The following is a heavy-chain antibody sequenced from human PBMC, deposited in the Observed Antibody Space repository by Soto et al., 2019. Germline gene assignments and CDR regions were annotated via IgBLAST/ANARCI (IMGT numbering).Heavy chain of an antibody. CDR2: IGTAGDT. CDR3: ARPPPGGNHYYNGMDV. J-gene: IGHJ6*02. Sequence: PGGSLRLSCAASGFTFSSYDMQWVRQATGKGLEWVSAIGTAGDTYYPGSVKGRFTISRENAKNSLYLQMNSLRAGDTAVYYCARPPPGGNHYYNGMDVWGQGTTVTVSS. V-gene: IGHV3-13*04. CDR1: GFTFSSYD. D-gene: IGHD2-15*01.